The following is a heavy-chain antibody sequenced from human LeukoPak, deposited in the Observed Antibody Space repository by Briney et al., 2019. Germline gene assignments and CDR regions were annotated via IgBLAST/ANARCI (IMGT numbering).Heavy chain of an antibody. D-gene: IGHD3-22*01. CDR3: ASTKTYYYDSSGYYRFDY. CDR2: ISSSSSYI. Sequence: PGGSLRLSCAASGFTFSSYTMNWVRQAPGKGLQSVSSISSSSSYIYYADSVKGRFTISRDNAKNSLYLQMNSLRAEDTAVYYCASTKTYYYDSSGYYRFDYWGQGTLVAVSS. CDR1: GFTFSSYT. J-gene: IGHJ4*02. V-gene: IGHV3-21*01.